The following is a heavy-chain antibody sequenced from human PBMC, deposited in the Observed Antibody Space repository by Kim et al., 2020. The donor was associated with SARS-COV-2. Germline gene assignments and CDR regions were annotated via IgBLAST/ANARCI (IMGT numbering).Heavy chain of an antibody. CDR1: GASIRATTHY. V-gene: IGHV4-39*01. D-gene: IGHD4-17*01. CDR3: ARXXXXDXXXXXV. Sequence: SETLSLTCTVSGASIRATTHYWGWIRQPPGKGLEWIGSVTYSGTTYYNPSLESRVTISVDTSKNQFSLKVNSVTAPDTAMYYCARXXXXDXXXXXVGGQGTXXXVSS. J-gene: IGHJ6*01. CDR2: VTYSGTT.